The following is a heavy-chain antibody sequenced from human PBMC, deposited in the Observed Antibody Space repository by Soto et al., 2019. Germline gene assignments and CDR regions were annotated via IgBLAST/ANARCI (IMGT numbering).Heavy chain of an antibody. Sequence: QVQLQQWGSGLLKPSETLSLTCAIYGGSFIDYYWHWIRQSPGKGLEWIGEIHLSGRVNFTPSLKSRTSLSMDTSRNQFFLTLRSVTAADTAVYFCARTPTRGASAWLDPWGRGHLVTVSS. V-gene: IGHV4-34*01. D-gene: IGHD1-26*01. J-gene: IGHJ5*02. CDR1: GGSFIDYY. CDR2: IHLSGRV. CDR3: ARTPTRGASAWLDP.